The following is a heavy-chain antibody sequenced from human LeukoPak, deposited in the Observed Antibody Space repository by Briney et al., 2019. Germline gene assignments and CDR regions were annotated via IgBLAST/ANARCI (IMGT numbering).Heavy chain of an antibody. CDR1: GYTFTNYD. Sequence: ASVKVSCQASGYTFTNYDINWVRQATGQGLEWMGWMNPKSGNTGYAQKFQGRVTMTKNTSISTAYMELSSLRSEDTAVYYCARKYHYGSGSMFDYWGQGTLVTVSS. CDR3: ARKYHYGSGSMFDY. CDR2: MNPKSGNT. D-gene: IGHD3-10*01. J-gene: IGHJ4*02. V-gene: IGHV1-8*01.